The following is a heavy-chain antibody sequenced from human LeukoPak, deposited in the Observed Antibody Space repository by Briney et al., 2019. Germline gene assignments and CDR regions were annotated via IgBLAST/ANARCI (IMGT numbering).Heavy chain of an antibody. CDR3: ASRLRPNDAFDI. J-gene: IGHJ3*02. V-gene: IGHV4-39*01. Sequence: SETLSLTCTVSGGSISSSGYYWGWIRQPPGKGLEWIGSIYYGGSTYYNPSLKSRVTISVDTSRNQFSLKLSSVTAADTAVYYCASRLRPNDAFDIWGQGTMVTVSS. CDR2: IYYGGST. CDR1: GGSISSSGYY. D-gene: IGHD5-12*01.